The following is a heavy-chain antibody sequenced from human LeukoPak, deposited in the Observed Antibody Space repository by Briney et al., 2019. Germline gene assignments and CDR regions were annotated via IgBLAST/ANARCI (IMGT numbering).Heavy chain of an antibody. Sequence: SETLSLTCTVSGYSISSGYYWGWIRQPPGKGLEWIGSIYHSGSTYYNPSLKSRVTISVDTSKNQFSLKLSSVAAADTAVYYCASSGYYYDDAFDIWGQGTMVTVSS. V-gene: IGHV4-38-2*02. D-gene: IGHD3-22*01. CDR1: GYSISSGYY. CDR2: IYHSGST. CDR3: ASSGYYYDDAFDI. J-gene: IGHJ3*02.